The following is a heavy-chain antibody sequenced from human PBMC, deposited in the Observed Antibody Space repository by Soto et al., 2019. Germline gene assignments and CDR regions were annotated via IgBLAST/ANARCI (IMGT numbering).Heavy chain of an antibody. Sequence: SETLSLTCAVYGGSFSGYYWSWIRQPPGKGLEWIGEINHSGSTNYNPSLKSRVTISVDTSKNQFSLKLGSVTAADTAVYYWARGIANRRWLQEIVGVAATGIKYYFDYWGQGTLVTVSS. CDR1: GGSFSGYY. CDR2: INHSGST. D-gene: IGHD2-15*01. CDR3: ARGIANRRWLQEIVGVAATGIKYYFDY. J-gene: IGHJ4*02. V-gene: IGHV4-34*01.